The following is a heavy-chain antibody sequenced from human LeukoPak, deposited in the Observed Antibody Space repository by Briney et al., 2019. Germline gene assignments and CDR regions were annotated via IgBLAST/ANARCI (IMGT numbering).Heavy chain of an antibody. V-gene: IGHV4-61*08. CDR3: ARVPPDYYDSNFDY. CDR2: IYYSGST. CDR1: GGSISSGDYY. Sequence: PSETLSLTCTVSGGSISSGDYYWSWIRQPPGKGLEWIGCIYYSGSTNYNPSLKSRVTISVDTSKNQFSLKLSSVTAADTAVYYCARVPPDYYDSNFDYWGQGTLVTVSS. D-gene: IGHD3-22*01. J-gene: IGHJ4*02.